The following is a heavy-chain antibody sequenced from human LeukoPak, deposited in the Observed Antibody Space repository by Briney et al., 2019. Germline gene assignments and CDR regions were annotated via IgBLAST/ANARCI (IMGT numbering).Heavy chain of an antibody. J-gene: IGHJ6*02. V-gene: IGHV3-30*18. CDR3: AKGSQGRGYSGYDRIYNYYYYYGMDV. Sequence: PGGSLRLSCAASGFTFSSYGMHWVRQAPGKGLEGVAVISYEGSNKYYADSVKGRFTISRDNSKNTLYLQMNGLRAEDTAVYYCAKGSQGRGYSGYDRIYNYYYYYGMDVWGQGTTVTVSS. D-gene: IGHD5-12*01. CDR2: ISYEGSNK. CDR1: GFTFSSYG.